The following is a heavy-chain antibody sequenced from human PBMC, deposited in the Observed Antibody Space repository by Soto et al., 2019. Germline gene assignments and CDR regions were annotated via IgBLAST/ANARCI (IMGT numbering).Heavy chain of an antibody. Sequence: QVQLVQSGAEVKKPGASVKVSCKTSGYTFTSYGISWVRQAPGQGLEWMGWISAYNGNTNYAQKLQGRVTMTTDTATSTAYMELRSLRSDDTAVYDCARYCSGGSCYAGIDYWGQGTLVTVSS. CDR1: GYTFTSYG. CDR2: ISAYNGNT. CDR3: ARYCSGGSCYAGIDY. J-gene: IGHJ4*02. V-gene: IGHV1-18*01. D-gene: IGHD2-15*01.